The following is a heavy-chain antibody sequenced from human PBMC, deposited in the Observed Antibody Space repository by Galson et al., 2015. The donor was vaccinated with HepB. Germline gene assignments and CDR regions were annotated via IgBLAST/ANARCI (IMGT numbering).Heavy chain of an antibody. CDR2: IWYDGSNK. D-gene: IGHD3-10*01. CDR1: GFTFRSYG. J-gene: IGHJ4*02. CDR3: TRVRGVGHWILDH. V-gene: IGHV3-33*01. Sequence: SLRLSCAVSGFTFRSYGMHWVRQAPGQGLVWVGVIWYDGSNKYYGVSVKGRFTISRDDSRNTLYLQMNSLRAEDTAVYYCTRVRGVGHWILDHWGQGTLVTVSS.